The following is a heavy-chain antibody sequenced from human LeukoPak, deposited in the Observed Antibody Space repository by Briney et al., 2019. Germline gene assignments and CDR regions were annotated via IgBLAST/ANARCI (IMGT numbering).Heavy chain of an antibody. CDR2: IFDSGYS. Sequence: SQTLSLTCTVSGGSISSGTSSWSWIRQHPGKGLEWLGYIFDSGYSYYNPSLKSRLSMSVDTSKNRFSLTMSAVTAADTAIYYCAKTNTPDNWFDPWGQGTLVTVSS. CDR3: AKTNTPDNWFDP. V-gene: IGHV4-31*03. CDR1: GGSISSGTSS. J-gene: IGHJ5*02.